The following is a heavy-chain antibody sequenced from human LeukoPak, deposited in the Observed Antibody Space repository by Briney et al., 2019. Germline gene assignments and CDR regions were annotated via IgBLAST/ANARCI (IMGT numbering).Heavy chain of an antibody. J-gene: IGHJ4*02. Sequence: GASVKVSCKGSGYTFTDYYMHWVQQAPGKGLGWMGRVDPEDGETIYAEKFQGRVTITADTSTDTAYMELSSLRSEDTAVYYCATDLSGGLGPAAPRPFDYWGQGTLVTVSS. CDR1: GYTFTDYY. V-gene: IGHV1-69-2*01. CDR2: VDPEDGET. D-gene: IGHD2-2*01. CDR3: ATDLSGGLGPAAPRPFDY.